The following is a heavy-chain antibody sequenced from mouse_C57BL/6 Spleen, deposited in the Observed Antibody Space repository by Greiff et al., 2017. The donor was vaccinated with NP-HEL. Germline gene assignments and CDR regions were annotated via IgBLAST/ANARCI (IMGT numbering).Heavy chain of an antibody. D-gene: IGHD1-1*01. Sequence: EVQLQQSGAELVRPGASVKLSCTASGFNIKDDYMHWVKQRPEQGLEWIGWIDPGNGDTEYASKFQGKATITADTSSNTAYLQLSSLTSEDSAVYYCTTGLLRAYWGQGTLVTVSA. CDR2: IDPGNGDT. CDR1: GFNIKDDY. V-gene: IGHV14-4*01. J-gene: IGHJ3*01. CDR3: TTGLLRAY.